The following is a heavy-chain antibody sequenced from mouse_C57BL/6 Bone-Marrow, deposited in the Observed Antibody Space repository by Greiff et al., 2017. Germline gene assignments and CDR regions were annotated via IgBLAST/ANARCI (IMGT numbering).Heavy chain of an antibody. J-gene: IGHJ1*03. CDR2: IDPSDSYT. V-gene: IGHV1-69*01. Sequence: QVQLQQSGAELVMPGASVKLSCKASGYTFTSYWMHWVKQRPGQGLEWIGEIDPSDSYTNYNQKFKGKSTLTVDKSSSTAYMPLSSRTSEDSAVYYCARRCYGSSPYWYFDVWGTGTTVTVSS. CDR3: ARRCYGSSPYWYFDV. CDR1: GYTFTSYW. D-gene: IGHD1-1*01.